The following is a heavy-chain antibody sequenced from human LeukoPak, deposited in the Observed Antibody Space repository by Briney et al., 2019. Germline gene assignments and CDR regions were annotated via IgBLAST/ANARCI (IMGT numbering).Heavy chain of an antibody. CDR1: GFTVSSNY. J-gene: IGHJ4*02. V-gene: IGHV3-53*01. CDR3: ARTIAAAGLNYYDSSGYDY. CDR2: IYSGGST. Sequence: GGSLRLSCAASGFTVSSNYMSWVRQAPGQGLEWVSVIYSGGSTYYADSVKGRFTISRDNSKNTLYLQMNSLRAEDTAVYYCARTIAAAGLNYYDSSGYDYWGQGTLVTVSS. D-gene: IGHD3-22*01.